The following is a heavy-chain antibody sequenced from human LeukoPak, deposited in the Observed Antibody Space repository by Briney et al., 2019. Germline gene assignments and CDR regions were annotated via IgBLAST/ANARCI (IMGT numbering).Heavy chain of an antibody. CDR3: ARGTSSSWYGMDV. J-gene: IGHJ6*02. V-gene: IGHV3-53*01. CDR1: GFTFSSYW. D-gene: IGHD6-13*01. CDR2: IYSGGST. Sequence: PGGSLRLSCAASGFTFSSYWMHWVRQAPGKGLEWVSVIYSGGSTHHAESVKGRFTISRDNSKNTVNLQMNSLRVEDTAVHYCARGTSSSWYGMDVWGQGTTVTVSS.